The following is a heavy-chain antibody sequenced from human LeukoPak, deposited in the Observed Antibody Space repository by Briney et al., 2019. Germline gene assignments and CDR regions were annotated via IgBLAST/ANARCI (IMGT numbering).Heavy chain of an antibody. Sequence: SETLSLTSSVSGGSISSYYWSWIRQPAGKGLEWIGRIYTSGSTNYNPSLKSRVTMSVDTSKNQFSLKLSSVTAADTAVYYCARGRCSSGWCPIDYWGQGTLVTVSS. CDR3: ARGRCSSGWCPIDY. J-gene: IGHJ4*02. D-gene: IGHD6-19*01. CDR1: GGSISSYY. CDR2: IYTSGST. V-gene: IGHV4-4*07.